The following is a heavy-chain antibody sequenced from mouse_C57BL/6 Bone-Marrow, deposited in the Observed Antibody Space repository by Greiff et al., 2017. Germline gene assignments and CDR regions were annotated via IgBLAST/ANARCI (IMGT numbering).Heavy chain of an antibody. CDR3: VPIYFAPGFAY. Sequence: VQLQQSVAELVRPGAPVKLSCTASGFYIKNTYMHWVKQRPEKGLEWIGRIDPANGNTKYAPKFQGKATITADTSYNTASLQRSCLTSDDTAIYYCVPIYFAPGFAYWGQGTLVTVSA. J-gene: IGHJ3*01. D-gene: IGHD2-1*01. CDR2: IDPANGNT. V-gene: IGHV14-3*01. CDR1: GFYIKNTY.